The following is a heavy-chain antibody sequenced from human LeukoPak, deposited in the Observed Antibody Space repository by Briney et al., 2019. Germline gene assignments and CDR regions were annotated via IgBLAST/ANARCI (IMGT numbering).Heavy chain of an antibody. CDR2: INHSGST. J-gene: IGHJ6*03. V-gene: IGHV4-34*01. CDR3: ARDCGSGIYYSYYYMDV. Sequence: PSETLSLTCAVYGGSFSGYYWSWIRQPPGKGLEWIGEINHSGSTNYNPSLKSRVTISVDTSKNQFSLKLSSVTAADTAVYYCARDCGSGIYYSYYYMDVWGKGTTVSVSS. D-gene: IGHD3-10*01. CDR1: GGSFSGYY.